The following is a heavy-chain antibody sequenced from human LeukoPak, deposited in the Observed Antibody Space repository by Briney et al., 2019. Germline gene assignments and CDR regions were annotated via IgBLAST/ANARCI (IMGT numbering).Heavy chain of an antibody. J-gene: IGHJ4*02. Sequence: GASVKVSCKASGYTFTGYYMHWVRQAPGQGLEWMGWINPNSGGTNYAQKFQGRVTMTRDTSISTAYMELSRLRSDDTAVYYCARDRGHTYYYDSSGYYPDHWGQGTLVTVSS. D-gene: IGHD3-22*01. CDR3: ARDRGHTYYYDSSGYYPDH. V-gene: IGHV1-2*02. CDR1: GYTFTGYY. CDR2: INPNSGGT.